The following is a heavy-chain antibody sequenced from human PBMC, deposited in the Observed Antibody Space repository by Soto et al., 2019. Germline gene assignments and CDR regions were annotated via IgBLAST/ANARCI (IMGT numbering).Heavy chain of an antibody. V-gene: IGHV6-1*01. CDR3: ARGGWGIAPHYYFDI. J-gene: IGHJ4*02. D-gene: IGHD6-13*01. CDR2: TYFRSRWFF. CDR1: GDTVSSESAA. Sequence: SQTLSLTCVISGDTVSSESAAWYWVRQSPSRGLEWLGRTYFRSRWFFGFAESMESRRSIEPGTSNNQFSPQVKSVTPEDAGIYYCARGGWGIAPHYYFDIWGQGSPVTVSS.